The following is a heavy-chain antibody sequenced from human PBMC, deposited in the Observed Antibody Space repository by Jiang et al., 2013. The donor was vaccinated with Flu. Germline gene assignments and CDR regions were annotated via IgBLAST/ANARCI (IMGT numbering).Heavy chain of an antibody. J-gene: IGHJ4*02. CDR2: IYYSGST. CDR3: ARHATVTNPVFDY. Sequence: GPGLVKPSETLSLTCTVSGGSISSSSYYWGWIRQPPGKGLEWIGSIYYSGSTYYNPSLKSRVTISVDTSKNQFSLKLSSVTAADTAVYYCARHATVTNPVFDYWGQGTLVTVSS. CDR1: GGSISSSSYY. D-gene: IGHD4-17*01. V-gene: IGHV4-39*01.